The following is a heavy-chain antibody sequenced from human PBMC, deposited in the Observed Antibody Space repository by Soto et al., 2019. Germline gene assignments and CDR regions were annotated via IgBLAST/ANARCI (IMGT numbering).Heavy chain of an antibody. Sequence: TRSLTCTVSGCSISSGCYYWSSIRQHPGKGLEWIGYISYSGSTYYNPSLKSRVTISVDTSKNQFSLKLSSVTDADTAVYYCARIAAAGYYYGMDVWGQGTTVTVSS. V-gene: IGHV4-31*03. CDR1: GCSISSGCYY. CDR3: ARIAAAGYYYGMDV. CDR2: ISYSGST. D-gene: IGHD6-13*01. J-gene: IGHJ6*02.